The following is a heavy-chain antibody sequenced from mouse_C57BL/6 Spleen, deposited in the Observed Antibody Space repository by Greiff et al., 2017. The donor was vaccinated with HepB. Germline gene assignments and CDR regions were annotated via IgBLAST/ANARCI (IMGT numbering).Heavy chain of an antibody. CDR1: GFNIKDDY. CDR3: TTHYYFDC. J-gene: IGHJ2*01. CDR2: IDPENGDT. V-gene: IGHV14-4*01. Sequence: EVQLQQSGAELVRPGASVKLSCTASGFNIKDDYMHWVKQRPEQGLEWIGWIDPENGDTEYASKFQGKATITADTSSNTAYLQLSSLTSEDTAVYYCTTHYYFDCWGQGTTLTVSS.